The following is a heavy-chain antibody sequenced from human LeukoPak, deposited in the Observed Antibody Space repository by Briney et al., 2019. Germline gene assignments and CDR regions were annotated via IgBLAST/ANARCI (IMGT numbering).Heavy chain of an antibody. Sequence: ASVKLSCKVSGYTLTELSMHWVRQAPGKGLEWMGGFDPEDGETIYAQKFQGRVTMTEDTSTDTAYMELSSLRSEDTAVYYCAPLSPSYGGLFILWDWGQGTLVTVSS. CDR1: GYTLTELS. D-gene: IGHD3-16*01. CDR2: FDPEDGET. J-gene: IGHJ4*02. CDR3: APLSPSYGGLFILWD. V-gene: IGHV1-24*01.